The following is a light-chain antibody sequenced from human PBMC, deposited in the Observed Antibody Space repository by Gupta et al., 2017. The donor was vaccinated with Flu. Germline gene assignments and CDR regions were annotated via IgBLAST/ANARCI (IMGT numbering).Light chain of an antibody. V-gene: IGKV1-17*01. J-gene: IGKJ1*01. CDR1: QDIGKD. CDR3: LKHSADPLT. CDR2: LAS. Sequence: DIQMTQSPSSLSASVGDRVTITCRASQDIGKDLGRYQQKKGKAPKRLIFLASNLQNGGPSRFSGSGSGTEVTLTISSLRPEDGATFYCLKHSADPLTFGQGTMVDIK.